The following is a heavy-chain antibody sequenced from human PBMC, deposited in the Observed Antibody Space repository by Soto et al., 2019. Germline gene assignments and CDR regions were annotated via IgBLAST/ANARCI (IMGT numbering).Heavy chain of an antibody. CDR2: TYYSGST. Sequence: SETLSLTCTVSGGSISSGGYYWSWIRQHPGKGLEWIGYTYYSGSTYYNPSLKSRVTISVDTSKNQFSLKLSSVTAADTAVYYCVRDRKADYRSLVYYCYYGMDVWGQGTTVTVSS. D-gene: IGHD1-26*01. CDR3: VRDRKADYRSLVYYCYYGMDV. J-gene: IGHJ6*02. CDR1: GGSISSGGYY. V-gene: IGHV4-31*03.